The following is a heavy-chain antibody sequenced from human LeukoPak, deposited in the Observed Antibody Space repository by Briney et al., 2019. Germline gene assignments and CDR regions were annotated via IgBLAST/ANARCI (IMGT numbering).Heavy chain of an antibody. CDR1: GGSISGPY. D-gene: IGHD1-7*01. J-gene: IGHJ6*03. Sequence: SETLSLTCTVSGGSISGPYWSWVRQPPGKGLEWIGDVYYSGSTNYNPSLKSRVTISVDTSKNQFSLKLSSVTAADTAVYYCARQVYNWNLSAKTNYYYYYYMDVWGKGTTVTVSS. CDR2: VYYSGST. CDR3: ARQVYNWNLSAKTNYYYYYYMDV. V-gene: IGHV4-59*08.